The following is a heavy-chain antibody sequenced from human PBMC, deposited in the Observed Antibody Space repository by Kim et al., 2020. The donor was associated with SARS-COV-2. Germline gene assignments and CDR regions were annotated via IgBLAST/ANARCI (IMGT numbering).Heavy chain of an antibody. CDR3: ARRLSNTSGWGSHYCDL. Sequence: SETLSLTCAVYGGSFSGYYWSWIRQPPGKGLEWIGEINHSGRTNYNPSLKSRVTISVYTSKNQFSLKLTSVTAADTAVYYCARRLSNTSGWGSHYCDLWGQRTLVTVSS. CDR1: GGSFSGYY. J-gene: IGHJ4*02. V-gene: IGHV4-34*01. CDR2: INHSGRT. D-gene: IGHD3-10*01.